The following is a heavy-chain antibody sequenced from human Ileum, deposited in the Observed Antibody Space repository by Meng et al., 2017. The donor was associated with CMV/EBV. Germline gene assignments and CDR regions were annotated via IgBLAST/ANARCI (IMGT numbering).Heavy chain of an antibody. D-gene: IGHD1-26*01. CDR2: IREDAGDI. J-gene: IGHJ4*02. CDR3: ARDLVGTKATFDY. V-gene: IGHV3-7*01. Sequence: GESLKISCAASGFTLSNYWMSWVRQAPGKGLEWVANIREDAGDIYYVGSVKGRFTISRDNAKNLAYLEMNSLRAEDTAVYYCARDLVGTKATFDYWGQGTLVTVSS. CDR1: GFTLSNYW.